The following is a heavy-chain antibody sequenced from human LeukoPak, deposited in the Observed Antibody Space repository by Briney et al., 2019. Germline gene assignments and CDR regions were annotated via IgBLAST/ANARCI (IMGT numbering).Heavy chain of an antibody. D-gene: IGHD3-3*01. CDR3: ARDSRMVTISKFPPRHNWFDP. V-gene: IGHV1-69*13. Sequence: SSVTVSCQSSGGTFSSYAISWVRQAPAQGLEWMGGILPIFGTANYAQKFQGRDTITADESTSTDYMELSSLRSEDTAVYYCARDSRMVTISKFPPRHNWFDPWGQGTLVTVSS. J-gene: IGHJ5*02. CDR1: GGTFSSYA. CDR2: ILPIFGTA.